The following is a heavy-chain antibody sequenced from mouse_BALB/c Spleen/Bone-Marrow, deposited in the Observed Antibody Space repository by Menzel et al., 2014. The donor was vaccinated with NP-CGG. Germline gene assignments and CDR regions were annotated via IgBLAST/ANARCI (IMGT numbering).Heavy chain of an antibody. D-gene: IGHD3-1*01. CDR2: IYPGNSDT. J-gene: IGHJ2*01. CDR1: GYTFSNYW. Sequence: EVKVVESGTVLARPGAAVKMSCKASGYTFSNYWMHWVKQRPGQGLEWIGTIYPGNSDTTYDQKFKGKATLTAVTSTSTAYMELSTLKKEDSAVYYCTPLAQNNLDYGGKATPLTASS. V-gene: IGHV1-5*01. CDR3: TPLAQNNLDY.